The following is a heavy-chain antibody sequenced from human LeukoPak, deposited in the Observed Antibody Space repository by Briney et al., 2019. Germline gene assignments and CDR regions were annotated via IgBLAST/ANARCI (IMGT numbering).Heavy chain of an antibody. V-gene: IGHV4-31*03. CDR2: IYDSGST. J-gene: IGHJ5*02. CDR3: ASSPRGYDYGYKWFDP. CDR1: GGSISSGAYY. D-gene: IGHD5-18*01. Sequence: SQTLSLTCTVSGGSISSGAYYWSWIRQHPEKGLEWIGYIYDSGSTYYNPSLKSRITTSVDTSKNQFSLKLSSVTAADTAVYYCASSPRGYDYGYKWFDPWGQGTLVTDSS.